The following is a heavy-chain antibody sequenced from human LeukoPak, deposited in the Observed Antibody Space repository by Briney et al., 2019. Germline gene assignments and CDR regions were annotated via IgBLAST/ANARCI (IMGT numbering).Heavy chain of an antibody. Sequence: GGSLRLSCAASGFPFSTNAMTWVRKAPGKGLEWVSAISGSGVTTYYADSVKGRSTISRDNSRNTLYLQMNSLRAEDTAVYYCAKAYYGDYYDYWGQGTLVTVSS. CDR2: ISGSGVTT. D-gene: IGHD3-3*01. CDR3: AKAYYGDYYDY. CDR1: GFPFSTNA. V-gene: IGHV3-23*01. J-gene: IGHJ4*02.